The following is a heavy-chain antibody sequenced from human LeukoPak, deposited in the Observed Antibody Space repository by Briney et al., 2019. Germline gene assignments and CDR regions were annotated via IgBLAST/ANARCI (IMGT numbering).Heavy chain of an antibody. Sequence: GGSLRLSCVASGFTFNNYAMCWVRQAPGKGLEWVSAIIRSGGAYYADSVEGRFTISRDNSKNTLYLEMNSLRAEDTAVYYCAKDLTLYGDFPYFDYWGRGTLVTVSS. D-gene: IGHD2-21*01. CDR1: GFTFNNYA. V-gene: IGHV3-23*01. J-gene: IGHJ4*02. CDR3: AKDLTLYGDFPYFDY. CDR2: IIRSGGA.